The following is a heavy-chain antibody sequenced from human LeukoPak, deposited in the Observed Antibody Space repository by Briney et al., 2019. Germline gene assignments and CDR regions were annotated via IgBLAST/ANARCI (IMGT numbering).Heavy chain of an antibody. V-gene: IGHV4-59*08. CDR3: ARYSVGSMITFGGVNYYFDY. Sequence: SETLSLTCTVSGGSVNSYYWSWIRQPPGKGLEWIGYISYTGSTNYNPSLKSRVTISVDTSKNQFSLKLSSVTAADTAVYYCARYSVGSMITFGGVNYYFDYWGQGTLVTVSS. CDR1: GGSVNSYY. CDR2: ISYTGST. D-gene: IGHD3-16*01. J-gene: IGHJ4*02.